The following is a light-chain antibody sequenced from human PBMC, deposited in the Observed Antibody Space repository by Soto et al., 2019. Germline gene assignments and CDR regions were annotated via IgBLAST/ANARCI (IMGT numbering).Light chain of an antibody. CDR1: QSVSSRY. Sequence: EIVLTQSPGTLSLSPWERATLSCRASQSVSSRYLAWYQQKPGQAPRLLFYGASNRATGIPDRFSGTGSGTDFTLTISRLEPEDFAVYYCQQYNNWPPITFGQGTRLEIK. CDR3: QQYNNWPPIT. V-gene: IGKV3-20*01. CDR2: GAS. J-gene: IGKJ5*01.